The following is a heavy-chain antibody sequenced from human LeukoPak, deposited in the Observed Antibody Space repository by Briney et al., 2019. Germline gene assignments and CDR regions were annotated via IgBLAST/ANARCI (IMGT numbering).Heavy chain of an antibody. CDR1: GFTFSSYA. CDR2: ISDSGGST. V-gene: IGHV3-23*01. CDR3: AIDIVVVVAANFDY. Sequence: GGSLRLSCAASGFTFSSYAMSWVRQAPGKGLEWVSAISDSGGSTYYADSVKGRFTISRDNSENTLYLQMNSLRAEDTAVYYCAIDIVVVVAANFDYWGQGTLVTVSS. J-gene: IGHJ4*02. D-gene: IGHD2-15*01.